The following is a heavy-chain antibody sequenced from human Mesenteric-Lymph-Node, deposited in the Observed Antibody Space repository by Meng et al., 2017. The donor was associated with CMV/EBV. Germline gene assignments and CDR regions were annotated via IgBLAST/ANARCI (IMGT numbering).Heavy chain of an antibody. V-gene: IGHV1-3*01. CDR1: GYPFTNYP. CDR3: ARAPTLHPSSGYFLN. CDR2: IDAGNGNT. Sequence: SGYPFTNYPIHWVRQAPGQRLEWMGWIDAGNGNTKYSQNFQGRVTVTRDTSANTAYMELGSLTSGDTAVYYCARAPTLHPSSGYFLNWGQGTLVTVSS. D-gene: IGHD3-22*01. J-gene: IGHJ1*01.